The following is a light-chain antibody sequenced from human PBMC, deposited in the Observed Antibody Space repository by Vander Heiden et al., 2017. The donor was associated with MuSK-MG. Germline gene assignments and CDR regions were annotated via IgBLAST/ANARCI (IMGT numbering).Light chain of an antibody. CDR1: QDISNY. V-gene: IGKV1-33*01. CDR3: QQYNNPLT. CDR2: DAS. Sequence: DIQMTQSPSSLSASVGDRVTITCQASQDISNYLNWYQQKPGKAPKLLIYDASNLETGVPSRFSGSGSGTDFTFTISSLQPEDIATYYWQQYNNPLTFGGGTKVEIK. J-gene: IGKJ4*01.